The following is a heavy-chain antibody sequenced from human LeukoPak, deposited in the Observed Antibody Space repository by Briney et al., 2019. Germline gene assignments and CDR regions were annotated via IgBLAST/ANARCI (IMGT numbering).Heavy chain of an antibody. D-gene: IGHD5-18*01. CDR3: ARDLQLGSY. CDR1: GLTFSSYW. Sequence: PGGSLRLSCAASGLTFSSYWMHWVRQAPGKGLVWVSRINSDGSSTTYADSVQGRFTISRDNAKNTLYLQMNSPSAEDTAVYYCARDLQLGSYWGQGTLVTVSS. V-gene: IGHV3-74*01. CDR2: INSDGSST. J-gene: IGHJ4*02.